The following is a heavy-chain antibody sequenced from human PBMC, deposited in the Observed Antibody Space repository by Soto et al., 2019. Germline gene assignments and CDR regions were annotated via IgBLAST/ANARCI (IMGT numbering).Heavy chain of an antibody. J-gene: IGHJ4*02. D-gene: IGHD5-18*01. CDR2: IFWDDDK. CDR1: GFSLSTSGVG. CDR3: AQLPWKQLWPRALLVY. Sequence: SGPTLVNPTQTLTLTCTFSGFSLSTSGVGVGWIRQPPGKALEWLGIIFWDDDKRYRPSLKSRLTITKDTSKNQLVLTMTNMDPVDTATYYCAQLPWKQLWPRALLVYSGQGSSVIGSS. V-gene: IGHV2-5*02.